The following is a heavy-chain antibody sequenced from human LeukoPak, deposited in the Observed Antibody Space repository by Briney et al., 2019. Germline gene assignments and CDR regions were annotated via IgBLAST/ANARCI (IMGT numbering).Heavy chain of an antibody. CDR2: IYYSGST. Sequence: SETLSLTCTVSGGSISSYYWSWIRQPPRKGLEWIGYIYYSGSTNYNPSLKSRVTISVDTSKNQFSLKLSSVTAADTAVYYCARSITMVRGVTRYYYGMDVWGQGTTVTVSS. CDR1: GGSISSYY. V-gene: IGHV4-59*08. D-gene: IGHD3-10*01. CDR3: ARSITMVRGVTRYYYGMDV. J-gene: IGHJ6*02.